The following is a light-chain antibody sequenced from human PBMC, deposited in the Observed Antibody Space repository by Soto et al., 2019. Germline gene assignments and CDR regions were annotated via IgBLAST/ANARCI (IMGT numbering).Light chain of an antibody. CDR2: DAS. J-gene: IGKJ2*01. CDR1: QSVSSY. V-gene: IGKV3-11*01. Sequence: EIVLTQSPATLSLSPGERATLSCRASQSVSSYLAWYQQKPGQAPRLLIYDASNRATGIPARFSGSGSGTDFTLTISSLEPEDFAVYYCQQRSNWVLYTFGQGTKLETK. CDR3: QQRSNWVLYT.